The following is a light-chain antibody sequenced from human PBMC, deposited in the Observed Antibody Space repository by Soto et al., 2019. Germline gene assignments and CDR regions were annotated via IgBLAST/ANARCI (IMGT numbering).Light chain of an antibody. V-gene: IGLV9-49*01. Sequence: QSALTQPPSASASLGASVTLTCTLSSGYSNYKVDWYQQRPGKGPRFVMRVGTGGIVGSKGDGIPDRFSVLGSGLNRYLTIKNIQEEDESDYHCGADHGSGSNFARVVFGGGTTVTV. CDR3: GADHGSGSNFARVV. CDR1: SGYSNYK. J-gene: IGLJ2*01. CDR2: VGTGGIVG.